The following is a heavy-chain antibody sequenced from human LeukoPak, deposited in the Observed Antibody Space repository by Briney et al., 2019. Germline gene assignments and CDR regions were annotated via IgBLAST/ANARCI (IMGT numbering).Heavy chain of an antibody. Sequence: ASVKVSCKAFGYTFTDYYMHWVRQAPGQGLEWMGYINPHSGGTNSPQKFQGRRTITTDTSRSAAYMELSSLISDDTAMYYCVKEGNELLSKNFDYWGQGTLVTVSS. CDR1: GYTFTDYY. CDR3: VKEGNELLSKNFDY. D-gene: IGHD2-21*02. CDR2: INPHSGGT. J-gene: IGHJ4*02. V-gene: IGHV1-2*02.